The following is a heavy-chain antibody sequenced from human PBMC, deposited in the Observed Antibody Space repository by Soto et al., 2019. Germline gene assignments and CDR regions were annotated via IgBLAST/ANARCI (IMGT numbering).Heavy chain of an antibody. CDR3: ARDKITGLFDY. CDR1: GGSISSGGYY. V-gene: IGHV4-30-2*01. Sequence: SETLSLTCTVSGGSISSGGYYWSWIRQHPGKGLEWIGYIYHSGSTYYNPSLKSRVTISVDRSKNQFSLKLTSVTAADTAVYYCARDKITGLFDYWGQGTLVTVSS. CDR2: IYHSGST. J-gene: IGHJ4*02. D-gene: IGHD2-8*02.